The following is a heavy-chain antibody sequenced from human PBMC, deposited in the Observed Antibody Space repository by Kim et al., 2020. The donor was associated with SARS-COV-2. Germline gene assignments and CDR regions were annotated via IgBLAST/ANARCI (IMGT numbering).Heavy chain of an antibody. CDR2: K. Sequence: KLFANSTKGRFTIARDTPKNTLYLQSNSLRPEDTAVYYCARENRDYDAFDIWGQGTTVTVSS. V-gene: IGHV3-30*01. CDR3: ARENRDYDAFDI. D-gene: IGHD4-17*01. J-gene: IGHJ3*02.